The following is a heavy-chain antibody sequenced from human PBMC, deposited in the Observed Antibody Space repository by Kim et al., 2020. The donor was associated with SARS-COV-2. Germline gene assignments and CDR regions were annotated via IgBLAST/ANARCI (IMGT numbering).Heavy chain of an antibody. CDR3: VKDLVRVVPAAIDFYYYYYGMDV. CDR2: ISSNGGST. D-gene: IGHD2-2*02. J-gene: IGHJ6*02. CDR1: GFTFSSYA. Sequence: GGSLRLSCSASGFTFSSYAMHWVRQAPGKGLEYVSAISSNGGSTYYADSVKGRFTISRDNSKNTLYLQMSSLRAEDTAVYYCVKDLVRVVPAAIDFYYYYYGMDVWGQGTTVTVSS. V-gene: IGHV3-64D*06.